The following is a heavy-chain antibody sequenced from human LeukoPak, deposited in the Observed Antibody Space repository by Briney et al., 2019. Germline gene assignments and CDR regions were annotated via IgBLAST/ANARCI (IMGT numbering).Heavy chain of an antibody. CDR3: ARSRPWYMDV. J-gene: IGHJ6*03. CDR2: IYYSGST. CDR1: GDSISTNY. D-gene: IGHD6-6*01. Sequence: PSETLSLTCSVSGDSISTNYWSWIRQSPGEGLEWIGNIYYSGSTNYNPSLRSRVTISLDTSKNQFSLKVRSVTAADTAVYYCARSRPWYMDVWGKGTTVTVSS. V-gene: IGHV4-59*01.